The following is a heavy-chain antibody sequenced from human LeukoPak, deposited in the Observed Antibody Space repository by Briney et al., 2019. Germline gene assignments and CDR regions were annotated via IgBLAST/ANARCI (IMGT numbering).Heavy chain of an antibody. J-gene: IGHJ4*02. CDR3: ARDLHSSSFDY. D-gene: IGHD6-6*01. CDR1: GFTFSSYA. V-gene: IGHV3-30-3*01. CDR2: ISYDGSNK. Sequence: GGSLRLSCAASGFTFSSYAMHWVRQAPGKGLEWVVVISYDGSNKDYADSVKGRFTISRDNSKNTLYLQMNSLRAEDTAVYYCARDLHSSSFDYWGQGTLVTVSS.